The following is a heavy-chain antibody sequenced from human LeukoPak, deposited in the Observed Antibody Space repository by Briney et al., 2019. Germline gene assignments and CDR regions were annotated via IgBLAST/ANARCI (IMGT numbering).Heavy chain of an antibody. CDR3: ARGDGSCYVDY. V-gene: IGHV4-38-2*02. Sequence: PSETLSLTCTVSGYSISSGYYWGWIRQPPGKGLEWIGSIYHSGSTYYNPSLKSRVTISVDTSKNQFSLKLSSVTAADTAVYYCARGDGSCYVDYWGQGTLVTVSS. D-gene: IGHD2-15*01. J-gene: IGHJ4*02. CDR1: GYSISSGYY. CDR2: IYHSGST.